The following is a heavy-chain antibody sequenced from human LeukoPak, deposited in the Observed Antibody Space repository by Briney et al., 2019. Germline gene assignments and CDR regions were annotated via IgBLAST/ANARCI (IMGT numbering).Heavy chain of an antibody. D-gene: IGHD2-2*02. CDR1: GGTFSSYA. V-gene: IGHV1-69*13. Sequence: SVKVSCKASGGTFSSYAISWVRQAPGQGLEWMGGIIPIFGTANKAHKFQVRVTITADESTSTAYMELSSLRSEDTAVYYCARSDIVVVPAAIPRYNWFDPWGQGTLVTVSS. J-gene: IGHJ5*02. CDR2: IIPIFGTA. CDR3: ARSDIVVVPAAIPRYNWFDP.